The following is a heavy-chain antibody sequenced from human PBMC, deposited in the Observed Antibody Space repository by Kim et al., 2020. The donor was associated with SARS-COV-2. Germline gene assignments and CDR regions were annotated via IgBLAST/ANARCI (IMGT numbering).Heavy chain of an antibody. J-gene: IGHJ4*02. CDR3: TRDDMVASIDY. D-gene: IGHD5-12*01. CDR1: GDSVSSNTAA. Sequence: SRTLSLTCAISGDSVSSNTAAWNWIRQYPTRGLEWLGRTYYRSKWYNDYAVSVKSRITIHPDTSKNQISLQLNSVTPEDTAVYYCTRDDMVASIDYWGQGTSVTVSP. CDR2: TYYRSKWYN. V-gene: IGHV6-1*01.